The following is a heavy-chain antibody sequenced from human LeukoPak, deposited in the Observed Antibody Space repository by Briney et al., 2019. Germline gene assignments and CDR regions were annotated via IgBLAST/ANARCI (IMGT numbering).Heavy chain of an antibody. Sequence: EASVKVSCKASGYTFTGYYMHWVRQAPGQGLEWMGWINPNSGGTNYAQKFQGRVTMTRDTSISTAYMDLSRLTSDDTAVYYCARDSGNIVGVTNFDYWGQGTLVTVSS. D-gene: IGHD1-26*01. CDR3: ARDSGNIVGVTNFDY. CDR1: GYTFTGYY. V-gene: IGHV1-2*02. J-gene: IGHJ4*02. CDR2: INPNSGGT.